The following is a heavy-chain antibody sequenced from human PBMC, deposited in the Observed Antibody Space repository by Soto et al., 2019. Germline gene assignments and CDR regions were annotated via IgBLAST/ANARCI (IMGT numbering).Heavy chain of an antibody. D-gene: IGHD3-10*01. CDR2: ISYDGSLK. CDR3: AKESYYGSGSYYDY. V-gene: IGHV3-30*18. J-gene: IGHJ4*02. CDR1: GFTFSSYG. Sequence: QVHLVESGGGVVQPGRSLRLSCAASGFTFSSYGMHWVRQAPGKGLEWVAVISYDGSLKYYADSVKGRFTISRDDSQNTLYLQMSSLRADDTAVYFCAKESYYGSGSYYDYWGQGTRVTVSS.